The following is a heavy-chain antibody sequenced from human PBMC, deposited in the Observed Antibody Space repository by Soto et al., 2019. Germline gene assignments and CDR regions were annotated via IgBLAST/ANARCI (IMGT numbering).Heavy chain of an antibody. CDR2: INAGNGNT. CDR1: GYTFTSYA. D-gene: IGHD6-13*01. CDR3: ARDKGRGIAAAGILGYYGMDV. Sequence: ASVKVSCKASGYTFTSYAMHWVRQAPGQRLEWMGWINAGNGNTKYSQKFQGRVTITRDTSASTAYMELSSLRSEDTAVYYCARDKGRGIAAAGILGYYGMDVWGQGTTVTVSS. V-gene: IGHV1-3*01. J-gene: IGHJ6*02.